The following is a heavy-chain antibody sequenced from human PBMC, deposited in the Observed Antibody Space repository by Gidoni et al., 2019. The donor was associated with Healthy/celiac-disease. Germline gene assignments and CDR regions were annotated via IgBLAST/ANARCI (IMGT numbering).Heavy chain of an antibody. CDR3: ARDVRRLLDY. CDR1: GYTFTSYY. Sequence: QLQLVQYGAEVKKPGASVEVSCKASGYTFTSYYMHWQRQAPGQGLEWMGIINPSGGSTSYAQKFQGRVTMTRDTSTSTVYMELSSLRSGDTAVYYCARDVRRLLDYWGQGTLVTVSS. J-gene: IGHJ4*02. D-gene: IGHD3-16*01. CDR2: INPSGGST. V-gene: IGHV1-46*03.